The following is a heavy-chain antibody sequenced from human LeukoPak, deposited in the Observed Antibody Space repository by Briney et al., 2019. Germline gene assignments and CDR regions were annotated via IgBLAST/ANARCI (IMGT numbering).Heavy chain of an antibody. D-gene: IGHD5-18*01. CDR1: GFTFSTTW. CDR2: IESDGRST. CDR3: ARAITNYGYIFDY. Sequence: GGSLRLSCEGSGFTFSTTWMHWVRLAPGKGLVWVAHIESDGRSTTYADSVKGRFTISRDNAKNTLYLQMNSLRAEDTAVYYCARAITNYGYIFDYWGQGTLVTVSS. J-gene: IGHJ4*02. V-gene: IGHV3-74*03.